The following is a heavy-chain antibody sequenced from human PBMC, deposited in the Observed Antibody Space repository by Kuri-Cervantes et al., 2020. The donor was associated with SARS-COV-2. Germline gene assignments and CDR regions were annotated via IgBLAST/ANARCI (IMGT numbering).Heavy chain of an antibody. CDR3: ARDIGMATNRGLDY. Sequence: GESLKISCAASGFSFSSYAMSRVRQAPGKGLEWVAVISYDGSNKYYADSVKGRFTISRDNSKNTLYLQMNSLRAEDTAVYYCARDIGMATNRGLDYWGQGTLVTVSS. CDR1: GFSFSSYA. D-gene: IGHD5-24*01. J-gene: IGHJ4*02. V-gene: IGHV3-30-3*01. CDR2: ISYDGSNK.